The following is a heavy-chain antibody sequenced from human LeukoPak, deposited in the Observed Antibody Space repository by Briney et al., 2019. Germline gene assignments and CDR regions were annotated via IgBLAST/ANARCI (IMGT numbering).Heavy chain of an antibody. V-gene: IGHV3-33*01. D-gene: IGHD1-1*01. CDR3: ATSRTFDY. Sequence: GGSLRLSCAASGFTFSSYGMHWVRQAPGKGLEWVADIWYDGSHKYYADSVKGRFTISRDNSKNTLHLQMNSLRAEDTAVYYCATSRTFDYWGQGTLVTVSS. CDR1: GFTFSSYG. CDR2: IWYDGSHK. J-gene: IGHJ4*02.